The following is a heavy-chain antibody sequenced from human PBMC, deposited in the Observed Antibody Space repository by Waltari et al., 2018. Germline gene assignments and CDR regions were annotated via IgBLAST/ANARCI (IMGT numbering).Heavy chain of an antibody. CDR2: ISGSGGST. D-gene: IGHD2-15*01. CDR1: GFTFSSYA. Sequence: EVQLLESGGGLVQPGGSLRLSCAASGFTFSSYAMSWVRQATGKGLEWVSAISGSGGSTYYADSVKGRFTISRDNSKNTLYLQMNSLRAEDTAVYYCAKDCSGGSCYSAGAFDIWGQGTMVTVSS. CDR3: AKDCSGGSCYSAGAFDI. J-gene: IGHJ3*02. V-gene: IGHV3-23*01.